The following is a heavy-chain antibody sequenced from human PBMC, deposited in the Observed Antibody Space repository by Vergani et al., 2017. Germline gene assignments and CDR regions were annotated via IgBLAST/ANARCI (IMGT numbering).Heavy chain of an antibody. CDR1: GGSFSGYY. CDR2: INHSGST. CDR3: ARGPLKDV. V-gene: IGHV4-34*01. Sequence: QVQLQQWGAGLLKPSETLSLTCAVYGGSFSGYYWSWIRQPPGKGLEWIGEINHSGSTNYNPSLKSRVTTSVDTSKNQFSLKLSSVXAAYTAVYYCARGPLKDVWGKGTTVTVSS. J-gene: IGHJ6*04.